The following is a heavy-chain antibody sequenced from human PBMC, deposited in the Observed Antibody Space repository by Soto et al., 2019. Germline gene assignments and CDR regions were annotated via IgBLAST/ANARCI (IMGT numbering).Heavy chain of an antibody. CDR3: ATEGDGSGSYYYGMDV. D-gene: IGHD3-22*01. Sequence: QVQLVQSGAEVKKPGSSVKVSCKASGGTFSSYAITWVRQAPGQGLEWMGGIIPIFGTANYAQKFQGRVTITADESTSTAYMELSSLRSEETAVYYCATEGDGSGSYYYGMDVWGQGTTVTVSS. J-gene: IGHJ6*02. V-gene: IGHV1-69*12. CDR1: GGTFSSYA. CDR2: IIPIFGTA.